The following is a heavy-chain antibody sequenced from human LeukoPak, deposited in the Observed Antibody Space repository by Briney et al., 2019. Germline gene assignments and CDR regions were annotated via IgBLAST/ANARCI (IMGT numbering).Heavy chain of an antibody. V-gene: IGHV4-39*01. CDR2: IFYTGST. J-gene: IGHJ4*02. Sequence: PSETLSLTCIVSGGSISSSSYYWGWIRQPPGKGLEWIATIFYTGSTYYNPSLKSRVTISVDTSKNQSFLRLSSVIAADTAVYYCARLGIAGAGFDSWGQGSLVTVSS. CDR1: GGSISSSSYY. D-gene: IGHD6-19*01. CDR3: ARLGIAGAGFDS.